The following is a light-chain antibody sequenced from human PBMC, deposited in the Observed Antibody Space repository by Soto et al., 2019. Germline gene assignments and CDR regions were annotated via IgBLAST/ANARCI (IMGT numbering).Light chain of an antibody. CDR1: SSNIGNNY. V-gene: IGLV1-51*02. CDR2: ENN. CDR3: GTWDSSLSAYV. Sequence: QSVLTQPPSVSAAPGQKVTLSCSGSSSNIGNNYVSWYQQLPGTAPKLLIYENNKRPSAIPDRFSGSKSGTSATLGITGLQTGDEADYYCGTWDSSLSAYVFGTGTKVTVL. J-gene: IGLJ1*01.